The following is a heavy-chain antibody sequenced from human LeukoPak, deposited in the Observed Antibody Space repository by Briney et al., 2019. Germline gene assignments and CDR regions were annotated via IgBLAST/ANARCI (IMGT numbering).Heavy chain of an antibody. D-gene: IGHD5-12*01. CDR3: ARGLQPKRGYSGYDYGY. J-gene: IGHJ4*02. CDR2: INHSGST. Sequence: SETLSLTCTVYGGSFSGYYWSWIRQPPGKGLEWIGEINHSGSTNYNPSLKSRVTILVDTSKNQFSLKPSSVTAADTAVYYCARGLQPKRGYSGYDYGYWGQGTLVTVSS. V-gene: IGHV4-34*01. CDR1: GGSFSGYY.